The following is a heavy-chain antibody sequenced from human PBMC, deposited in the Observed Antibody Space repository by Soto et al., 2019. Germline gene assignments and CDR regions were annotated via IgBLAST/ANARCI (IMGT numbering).Heavy chain of an antibody. J-gene: IGHJ4*02. D-gene: IGHD2-21*01. CDR1: GYSISSSNW. V-gene: IGHV4-28*01. CDR3: ARCRFGSGGDCYEFDY. Sequence: SETLSLTCAVSGYSISSSNWWGWIRQPPGKGLEWIGYIYYSGSTYYNPSLKSRVTMSVDTSKNQFSLKLSSVTAVDTAVYYCARCRFGSGGDCYEFDYWGQGTLVTVSS. CDR2: IYYSGST.